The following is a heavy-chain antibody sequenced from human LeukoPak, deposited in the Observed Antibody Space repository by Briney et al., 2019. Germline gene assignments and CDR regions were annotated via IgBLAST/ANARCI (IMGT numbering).Heavy chain of an antibody. V-gene: IGHV1-18*01. CDR3: ARGYSSSWQNWFDP. CDR1: GYTFTSYG. J-gene: IGHJ5*02. CDR2: ISAYNGNT. D-gene: IGHD6-13*01. Sequence: GASVEVSCKAPGYTFTSYGISWVRQAPGQGLEWMGWISAYNGNTNYAQKLQGRVTMTTDTSTSTAYMELRSLRSDDTAVYYCARGYSSSWQNWFDPWGQGTLVTVSS.